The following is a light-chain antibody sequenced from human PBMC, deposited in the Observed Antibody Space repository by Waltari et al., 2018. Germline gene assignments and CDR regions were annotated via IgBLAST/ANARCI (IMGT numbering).Light chain of an antibody. CDR3: QQRSAWPTT. V-gene: IGKV3-15*01. J-gene: IGKJ5*01. CDR2: GAS. CDR1: QSISSN. Sequence: DIVMTQSPATLSVSPGERATLSCRASQSISSNLAWYQQKPGQAPRLLIYGASTRATGIPARFTGSGSGTEFTLTISSLQSEDFATYYCQQRSAWPTTFGQGTRLEI.